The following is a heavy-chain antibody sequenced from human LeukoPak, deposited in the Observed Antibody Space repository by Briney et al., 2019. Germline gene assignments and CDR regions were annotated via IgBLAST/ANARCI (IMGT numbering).Heavy chain of an antibody. CDR3: ARDRVAAAGFDY. V-gene: IGHV4-61*02. D-gene: IGHD6-13*01. CDR1: GGSISSGSYH. CDR2: IYTSGST. J-gene: IGHJ4*02. Sequence: PSETLSLTCTVSGGSISSGSYHWSWIRQPAGKGLEWIGRIYTSGSTNYNPSLKSRVTISVDTSKNQFSLKLSSVTAADTAVYYCARDRVAAAGFDYWGQGTLVTVSS.